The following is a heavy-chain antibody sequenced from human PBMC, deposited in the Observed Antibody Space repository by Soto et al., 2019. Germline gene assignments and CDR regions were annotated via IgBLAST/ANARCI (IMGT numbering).Heavy chain of an antibody. CDR2: IYYSGST. J-gene: IGHJ5*02. V-gene: IGHV4-31*03. Sequence: SETLSLTCTVSGGSISSGGYYWSWIRQHPGKGLEWIGYIYYSGSTYYNPSLKSRVTISVDTSKNQFSLKLSSVTAADTAVYYCARELVMRARWFDPWGQGXLVTVSS. CDR3: ARELVMRARWFDP. D-gene: IGHD2-21*01. CDR1: GGSISSGGYY.